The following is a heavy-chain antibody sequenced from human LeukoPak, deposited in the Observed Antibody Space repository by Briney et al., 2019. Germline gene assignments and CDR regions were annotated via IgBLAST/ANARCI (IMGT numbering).Heavy chain of an antibody. CDR2: INPNSGDA. J-gene: IGHJ3*02. CDR3: ARAYGVGVFDI. V-gene: IGHV1-2*02. D-gene: IGHD4-17*01. Sequence: ASVKVSCKASGYTFTGYYIHWVRQAPGQGLEWMGWINPNSGDANYPQKFQGRVTMTRDKSITTAYMELRRLRSDDTAVYYCARAYGVGVFDIWGQGTMVTVSS. CDR1: GYTFTGYY.